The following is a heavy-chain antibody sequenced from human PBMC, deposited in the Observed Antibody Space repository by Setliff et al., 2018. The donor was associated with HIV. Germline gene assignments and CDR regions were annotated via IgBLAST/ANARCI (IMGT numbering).Heavy chain of an antibody. V-gene: IGHV4-59*11. D-gene: IGHD5-18*01. J-gene: IGHJ2*01. CDR1: GGSISGHY. CDR3: AKLSHVDTSLGITYHHFDF. CDR2: IYYTGRDT. Sequence: SETLSLTCTVSGGSISGHYWSWIRQTPGRGLEFIAYIYYTGRDTNYNPSLKSRVTISVDTSKNQFSLTLRSVSAADTAVYYCAKLSHVDTSLGITYHHFDFWGRGTLVTVSS.